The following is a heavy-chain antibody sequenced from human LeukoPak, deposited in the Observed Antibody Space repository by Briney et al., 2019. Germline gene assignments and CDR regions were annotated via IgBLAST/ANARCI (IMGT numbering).Heavy chain of an antibody. V-gene: IGHV3-23*01. J-gene: IGHJ2*01. Sequence: GGSLRLSCAASGFTFSSYAMSWVRQAPGKGLEWVSAISGSGGSTYYADSVKGRFTISRDNAKNSLYLQMNSLRAEDTAVYYCANAITTVVTDWYFDLWGRGTLVTVSS. CDR1: GFTFSSYA. D-gene: IGHD4-23*01. CDR3: ANAITTVVTDWYFDL. CDR2: ISGSGGST.